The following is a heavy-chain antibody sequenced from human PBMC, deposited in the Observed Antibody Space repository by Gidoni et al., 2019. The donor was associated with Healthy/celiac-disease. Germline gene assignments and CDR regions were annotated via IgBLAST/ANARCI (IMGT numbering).Heavy chain of an antibody. CDR3: AGEPEGYGSHGGLDY. CDR2: INPICGTE. Sequence: QVQMVQSGAEVQKTGSSVKGSCKGSGGTFSSYAIRWVRQTPGQGLEWMRGINPICGTENDTQKFQGRVTITADESTSTAYMELSSLRSEDTAVDYCAGEPEGYGSHGGLDYWGQGTLVTVSS. CDR1: GGTFSSYA. V-gene: IGHV1-69*01. J-gene: IGHJ4*02. D-gene: IGHD5-18*01.